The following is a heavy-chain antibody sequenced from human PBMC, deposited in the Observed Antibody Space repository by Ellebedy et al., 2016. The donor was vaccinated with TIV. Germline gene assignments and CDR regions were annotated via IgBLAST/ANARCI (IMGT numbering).Heavy chain of an antibody. CDR1: GGSISSSSYY. J-gene: IGHJ4*02. CDR3: ARDLGEFGSGSYLDY. D-gene: IGHD1-26*01. V-gene: IGHV4-39*07. CDR2: IYYSGST. Sequence: SETLSLXCTVSGGSISSSSYYWGWIRQPPGKGLEWIGSIYYSGSTYYNPSLKSRVAISVDTSKNQFSLKLSSVTAADTAVYYCARDLGEFGSGSYLDYWGQGTLVTVSS.